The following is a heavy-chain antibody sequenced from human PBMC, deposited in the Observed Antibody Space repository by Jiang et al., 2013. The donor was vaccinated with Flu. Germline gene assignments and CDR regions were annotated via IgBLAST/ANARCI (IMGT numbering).Heavy chain of an antibody. D-gene: IGHD2-15*01. CDR3: ARESEGIVVVVAANPYYYGMDV. CDR1: GGTFSSYA. CDR2: IIPIFGTA. V-gene: IGHV1-69*01. J-gene: IGHJ6*02. Sequence: GAEVKKPESSVKVSCKASGGTFSSYAISWVRQAPGQGLEWMGGIIPIFGTANYAQKFQGRVTITADESTSTAYMELSSLRSEDTAVYYCARESEGIVVVVAANPYYYGMDVWGQGTTVTVSS.